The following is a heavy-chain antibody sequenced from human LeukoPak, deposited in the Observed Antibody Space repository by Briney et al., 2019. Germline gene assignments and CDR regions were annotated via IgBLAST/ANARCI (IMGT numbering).Heavy chain of an antibody. J-gene: IGHJ6*03. CDR2: IIPIFDTA. CDR1: GGTFSSYA. CDR3: ARVFYGTGSYYGDDYYYYMDV. V-gene: IGHV1-69*05. Sequence: GSSVKLSCKSSGGTFSSYANCWVRQAHGQGLEWMGGIIPIFDTANYAQKFQGRVTITTDESTSTAYMELSSLRSEYTAVYYCARVFYGTGSYYGDDYYYYMDVWGKGTTVTASS. D-gene: IGHD3-10*01.